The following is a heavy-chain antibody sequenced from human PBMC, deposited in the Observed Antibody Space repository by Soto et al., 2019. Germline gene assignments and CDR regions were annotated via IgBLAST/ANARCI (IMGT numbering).Heavy chain of an antibody. CDR3: ARDSGGEGWVLRFLEGYGMDV. D-gene: IGHD3-3*01. CDR1: GGSVSSGSYY. J-gene: IGHJ6*02. CDR2: IYYSGST. V-gene: IGHV4-61*01. Sequence: SETLSLTCTVSGGSVSSGSYYWSWIRQPPGKGLEWIGYIYYSGSTNYNPSLKSRVTISVDTSKNQFSLKLSSVTAADTAVYYCARDSGGEGWVLRFLEGYGMDVWGQGTTVTVSS.